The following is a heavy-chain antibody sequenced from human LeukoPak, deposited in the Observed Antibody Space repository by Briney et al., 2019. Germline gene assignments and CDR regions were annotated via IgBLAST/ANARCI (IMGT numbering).Heavy chain of an antibody. D-gene: IGHD5-18*01. J-gene: IGHJ4*02. CDR1: GFAFNYAW. Sequence: GGSLRLSCAASGFAFNYAWMSWVRQAPGKGLEWVGRIKSKTDGETTDYAAPVKGRFTISRDDSKNTLYLQMNSLKTEDTALYYCTTAPSGYAYMNGWHLDYWGQGALVTVSS. CDR2: IKSKTDGETT. V-gene: IGHV3-15*01. CDR3: TTAPSGYAYMNGWHLDY.